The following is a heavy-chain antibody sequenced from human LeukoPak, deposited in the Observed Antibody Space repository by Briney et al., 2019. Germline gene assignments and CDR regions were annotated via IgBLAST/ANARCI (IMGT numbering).Heavy chain of an antibody. D-gene: IGHD6-13*01. CDR1: GLTFYDYV. Sequence: GGSLSLFCAASGLTFYDYVMLWPRHTPGKGVEGGSGISWYRGRIVYAAPVKRQYTISRDNAKNFLYPQTYSLSGADLSLFSCATAKYSCRWSYFGYRGPGDLVTVSS. J-gene: IGHJ4*02. CDR2: ISWYRGRI. CDR3: ATAKYSCRWSYFGY. V-gene: IGHV3-9*03.